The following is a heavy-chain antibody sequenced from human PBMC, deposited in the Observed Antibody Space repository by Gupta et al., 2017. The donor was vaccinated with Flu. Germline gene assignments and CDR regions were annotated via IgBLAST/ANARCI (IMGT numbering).Heavy chain of an antibody. CDR1: GFTFSSYW. J-gene: IGHJ6*02. CDR2: IKSDGSII. CDR3: ARGLSLRYGMDV. V-gene: IGHV3-74*01. Sequence: EEQLVESGGGLAQPGGSLRLSCAASGFTFSSYWMHWVRQAPGKGLVWVSRIKSDGSIINYADSVQGRFTVSRDNANSTLYVQMNSLRAEDTAVYYCARGLSLRYGMDVWGQGTTVTVSS.